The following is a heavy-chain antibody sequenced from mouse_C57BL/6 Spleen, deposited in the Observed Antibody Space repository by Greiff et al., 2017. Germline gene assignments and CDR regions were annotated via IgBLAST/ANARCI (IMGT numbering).Heavy chain of an antibody. Sequence: VQLQQSGPGLVAPSPSLSITCSVSGFSLTSYAISWVRQSPGKGLEWLGVIWTGGGTNYNSALKSRLSISKDNSKSQVFLKMNSLQTDDTARYYCARNWGNDYAMDYWGQGTSVTVSS. CDR3: ARNWGNDYAMDY. D-gene: IGHD2-1*01. CDR2: IWTGGGT. V-gene: IGHV2-9-1*01. J-gene: IGHJ4*01. CDR1: GFSLTSYA.